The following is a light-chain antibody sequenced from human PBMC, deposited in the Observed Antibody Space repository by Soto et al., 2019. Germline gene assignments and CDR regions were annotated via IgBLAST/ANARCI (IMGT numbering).Light chain of an antibody. CDR1: QSVSSN. CDR3: QQYNNWPYA. Sequence: EIVMTQSPATLPVSPGERATHSCRASQSVSSNLAWYQQKPGQAPRLLIYGASTRATGIPARFSGSGSGTEFTLTISSLQSEDFAVYYCQQYNNWPYAFGQGTKLEIK. CDR2: GAS. J-gene: IGKJ2*01. V-gene: IGKV3-15*01.